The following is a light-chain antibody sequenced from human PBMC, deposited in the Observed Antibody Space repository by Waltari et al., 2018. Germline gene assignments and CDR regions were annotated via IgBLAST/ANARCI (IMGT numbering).Light chain of an antibody. J-gene: IGKJ4*01. CDR1: QSVSSY. Sequence: EIVLTQSPATLSLSPRERDTLSCRASQSVSSYLAWYQQKPGQAPRLLIYDASNRATGIPARFSGSGSGTDFTLTISSLEPEDFAVYYCQQRSNWLALTFGGGTKVEIK. V-gene: IGKV3-11*01. CDR3: QQRSNWLALT. CDR2: DAS.